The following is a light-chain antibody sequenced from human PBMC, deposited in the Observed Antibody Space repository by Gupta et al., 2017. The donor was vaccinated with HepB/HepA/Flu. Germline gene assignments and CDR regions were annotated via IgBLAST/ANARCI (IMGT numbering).Light chain of an antibody. CDR2: AAS. CDR3: HRDVRYRIT. CDR1: QAIGTY. Sequence: DIQLTQSPSSLAASVGDRVTITCRASQAIGTYLAWFQHKPGKAPKSLIYAASSLQSGVPSRFSGTGSGTDFTLTISRVEAEDVGAYYCHRDVRYRITFGQGTQVEI. J-gene: IGKJ5*01. V-gene: IGKV1-16*01.